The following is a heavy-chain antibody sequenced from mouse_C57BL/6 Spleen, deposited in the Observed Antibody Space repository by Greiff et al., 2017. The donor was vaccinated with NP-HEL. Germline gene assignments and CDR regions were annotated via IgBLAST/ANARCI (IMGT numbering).Heavy chain of an antibody. CDR1: GFTFSDYY. CDR2: INYDGSST. Sequence: EVMLVESEGGLVQPGSSMKLSCTASGFTFSDYYMAWVRQVPEKGLEWVANINYDGSSTYYLDSLKSRFIISRDNAKNILYLQMSSLKSEDTATYYCARDLRGFAYWGQGTLVTVSA. V-gene: IGHV5-16*01. J-gene: IGHJ3*01. CDR3: ARDLRGFAY. D-gene: IGHD3-2*02.